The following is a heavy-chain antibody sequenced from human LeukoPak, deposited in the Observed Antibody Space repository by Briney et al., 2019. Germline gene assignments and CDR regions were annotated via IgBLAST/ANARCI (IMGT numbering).Heavy chain of an antibody. CDR1: GFTFGDYA. CDR2: IRSKAYGGTT. V-gene: IGHV3-49*04. CDR3: ARDDYSNYVN. D-gene: IGHD4-11*01. Sequence: GRSLRLSCTASGFTFGDYAMSWVRQAPGKGLEWVGFIRSKAYGGTTEYAASVKGRFTISRDDSKSIAYLQMNSLKTEDTAVYYCARDDYSNYVNWGQGTLVTVSS. J-gene: IGHJ4*02.